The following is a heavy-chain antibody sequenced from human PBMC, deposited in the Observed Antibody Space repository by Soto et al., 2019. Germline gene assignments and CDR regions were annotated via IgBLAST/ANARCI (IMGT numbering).Heavy chain of an antibody. CDR3: ARQKVDASDY. Sequence: VASVKVSCKASGYTFTGYYMHWVRQAPGQGLEWMGWINPNSGNTGYAQKFQGRVTMTRNTSISTAYMELSSLRSEDTAVYYCARQKVDASDYWGQGTLVTVSS. CDR1: GYTFTGYY. V-gene: IGHV1-8*02. D-gene: IGHD2-15*01. J-gene: IGHJ4*02. CDR2: INPNSGNT.